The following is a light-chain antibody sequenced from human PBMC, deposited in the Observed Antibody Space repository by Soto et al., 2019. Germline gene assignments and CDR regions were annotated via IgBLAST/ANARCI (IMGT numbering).Light chain of an antibody. CDR1: SSDVGGYNF. CDR2: DVT. CDR3: ISYTSGSAWV. V-gene: IGLV2-14*03. J-gene: IGLJ7*01. Sequence: QSALTQPASVSGSPGQSITISCTGTSSDVGGYNFVSWYQQHPGKAPKLMIHDVTTRPSGISSHFSGSKSGNTASLTISGLQADDEADYYCISYTSGSAWVFGGGTQLTVL.